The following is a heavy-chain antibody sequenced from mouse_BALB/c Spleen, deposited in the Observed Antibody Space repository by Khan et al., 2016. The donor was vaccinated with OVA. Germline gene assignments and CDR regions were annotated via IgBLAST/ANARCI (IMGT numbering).Heavy chain of an antibody. CDR3: ARGWDWYFDV. V-gene: IGHV6-6*02. CDR1: GFAFSNYW. J-gene: IGHJ1*01. D-gene: IGHD3-3*01. Sequence: EVKLEESGGGLVQPGGSMKLSCVASGFAFSNYWMNWVRQSPEKGFEWVGEIRLKSNIYATHYAESVRGRFTISRDDCRSRVYLQMNNVGAEDTGIYYCARGWDWYFDVWGAGTTVTVPS. CDR2: IRLKSNIYAT.